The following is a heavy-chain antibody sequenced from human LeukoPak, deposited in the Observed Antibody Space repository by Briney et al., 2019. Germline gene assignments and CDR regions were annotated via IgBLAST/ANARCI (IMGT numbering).Heavy chain of an antibody. D-gene: IGHD1-7*01. J-gene: IGHJ4*02. V-gene: IGHV3-48*04. CDR3: ARDGVYNWNYETPNFDY. Sequence: QAGGSLRLSCAASGFTFSSYSMNWVRQAPGKGLEWVSYISSSSSTIYYADSVKGRFTISRDNAKNSLYLQMNSLRAEDTAVYYCARDGVYNWNYETPNFDYWGQGTLVTVSS. CDR2: ISSSSSTI. CDR1: GFTFSSYS.